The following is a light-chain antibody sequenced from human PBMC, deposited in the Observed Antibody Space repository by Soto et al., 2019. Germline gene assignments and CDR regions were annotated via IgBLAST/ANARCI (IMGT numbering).Light chain of an antibody. CDR2: GAS. CDR3: QQYGSSPPNT. Sequence: VLTQSPGTLSFSPGERATLYCRASQSVSSSYLAWYQQKPGQAPRLLSYGASSRATGIPDRFSGSGSGTHFTRPIGRLEREDFAGNDCQQYGSSPPNTSGQGTKREIK. J-gene: IGKJ2*01. V-gene: IGKV3-20*01. CDR1: QSVSSSY.